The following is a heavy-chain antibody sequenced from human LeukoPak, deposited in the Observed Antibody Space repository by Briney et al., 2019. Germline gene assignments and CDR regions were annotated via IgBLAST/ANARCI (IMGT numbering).Heavy chain of an antibody. Sequence: PSETLSLTCTVSGGYISSYYCSWIRQTAGKGLEWIGRIYSSGSTNYNPSLKSRVTMSVDTSKNKFSLNLRSATAADTALYYCARGFYGSGSETLDYWGQGTLVTVSS. V-gene: IGHV4-4*07. CDR1: GGYISSYY. D-gene: IGHD3-10*01. CDR2: IYSSGST. CDR3: ARGFYGSGSETLDY. J-gene: IGHJ4*02.